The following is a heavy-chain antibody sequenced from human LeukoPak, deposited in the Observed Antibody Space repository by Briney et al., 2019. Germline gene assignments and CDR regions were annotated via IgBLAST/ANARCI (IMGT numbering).Heavy chain of an antibody. J-gene: IGHJ4*02. Sequence: GASVKVSCKASGYTFTSYAMHWVRQAPGQRLGWMGWINAGNGNTKYSQKFQGRVTITRDTSASTAYMELSSLRSEDTAVYYCARGRGLQLWSYFDYWGQGTLVTVSS. CDR2: INAGNGNT. CDR3: ARGRGLQLWSYFDY. D-gene: IGHD5-18*01. CDR1: GYTFTSYA. V-gene: IGHV1-3*01.